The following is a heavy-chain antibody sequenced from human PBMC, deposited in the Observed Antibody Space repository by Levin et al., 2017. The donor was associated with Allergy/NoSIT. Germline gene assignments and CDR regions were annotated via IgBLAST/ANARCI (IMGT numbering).Heavy chain of an antibody. Sequence: GGSLRLSCAASGFTFSSFAMNWIRQAPGKGLEWVSAISGSGDRTYYADSVKGRFTIYRDNSKNTLYLQMDSLTAGDTALYYCAKDLSWGLADHWGQGTLVTVSS. CDR2: ISGSGDRT. D-gene: IGHD7-27*01. CDR3: AKDLSWGLADH. CDR1: GFTFSSFA. V-gene: IGHV3-23*01. J-gene: IGHJ4*02.